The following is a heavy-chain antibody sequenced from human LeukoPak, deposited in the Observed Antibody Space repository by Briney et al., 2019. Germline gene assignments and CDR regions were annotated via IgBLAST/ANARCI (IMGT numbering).Heavy chain of an antibody. D-gene: IGHD2-15*01. Sequence: ASVKVSCKASGYTFTSYAMNWVRQAPGQGLEWMGTINPSGDSTTYAQNFQGRVTMTRDTATSTVYMELSSLTSEDTAVYYCARDLVVVVAATPGHWGQGTLVTVSS. CDR2: INPSGDST. CDR1: GYTFTSYA. V-gene: IGHV1-46*01. J-gene: IGHJ4*02. CDR3: ARDLVVVVAATPGH.